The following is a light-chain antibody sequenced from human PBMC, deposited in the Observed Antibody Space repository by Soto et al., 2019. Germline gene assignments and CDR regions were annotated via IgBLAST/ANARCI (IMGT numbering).Light chain of an antibody. Sequence: RMTQSPSALSASVGDRVTITCRASHSISSWLSWYQQKPGKAPKLLIYDASSLESGVPSRFSGSGSGTEFTLTISSLQPDDFTTYYCQHSNSYSEAFGQGTKV. CDR2: DAS. CDR1: HSISSW. J-gene: IGKJ1*01. CDR3: QHSNSYSEA. V-gene: IGKV1-5*01.